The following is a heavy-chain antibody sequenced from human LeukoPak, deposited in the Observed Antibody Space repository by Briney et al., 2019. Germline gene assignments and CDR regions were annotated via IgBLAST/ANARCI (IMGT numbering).Heavy chain of an antibody. J-gene: IGHJ4*02. CDR3: ARENGYNYDY. CDR1: GGSISSGSYY. D-gene: IGHD5-24*01. CDR2: IYHSGST. V-gene: IGHV4-61*09. Sequence: PSQTLSLTCTVSGGSISSGSYYWSWIRQPAGKGLEWIGHIYHSGSTNYNPSLKSRVTISVDTSKNQFSLKLTSVTAADTAVYYCARENGYNYDYWGQGTLVTVSS.